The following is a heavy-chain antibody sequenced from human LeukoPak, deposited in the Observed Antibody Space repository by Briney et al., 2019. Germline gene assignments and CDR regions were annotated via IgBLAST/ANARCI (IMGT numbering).Heavy chain of an antibody. V-gene: IGHV1-2*02. CDR2: INPNSGGT. CDR1: GYTFTSYD. D-gene: IGHD2-2*01. J-gene: IGHJ4*02. CDR3: ARDWDEVVPAAIQPDY. Sequence: ASVKVSCKASGYTFTSYDINWVRQATGQGLEWMGWINPNSGGTNYAQKFQGRVTMTRDTSISTAYMELSRLRSDDTAVYYCARDWDEVVPAAIQPDYWGQGTLVTVSS.